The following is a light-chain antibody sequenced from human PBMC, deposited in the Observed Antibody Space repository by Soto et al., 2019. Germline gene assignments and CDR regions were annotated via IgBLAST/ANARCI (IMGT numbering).Light chain of an antibody. V-gene: IGKV3-11*01. Sequence: EIVLTQSPATLSLSPGERATLSCRASQSVSSYLAWYQQKPGQAPRLLIYDASNRATGIPARFSGRASGTDFTLNSSSLEHEDFAFYYCQQRSNWPPLTCGGGTKVEIK. CDR3: QQRSNWPPLT. CDR2: DAS. J-gene: IGKJ4*02. CDR1: QSVSSY.